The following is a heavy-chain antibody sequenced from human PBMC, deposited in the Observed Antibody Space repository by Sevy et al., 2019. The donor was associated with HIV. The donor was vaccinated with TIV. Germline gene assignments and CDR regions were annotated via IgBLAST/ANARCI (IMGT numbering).Heavy chain of an antibody. Sequence: GGYLRLSCAASGFTFSNYAMSWVRQAPGKGLEWVSTITSAANIYYAESAKGRFTIPRDDAKNTLYMQVNSLRAEETAVYICAKIDSSSWSFDYWGQGTLVTVSS. V-gene: IGHV3-23*01. J-gene: IGHJ4*02. D-gene: IGHD6-13*01. CDR1: GFTFSNYA. CDR3: AKIDSSSWSFDY. CDR2: ITSAANI.